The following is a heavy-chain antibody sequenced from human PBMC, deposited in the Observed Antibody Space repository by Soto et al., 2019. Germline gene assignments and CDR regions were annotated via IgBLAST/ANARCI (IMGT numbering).Heavy chain of an antibody. CDR3: ARDQGGDLDY. V-gene: IGHV4-31*03. J-gene: IGHJ4*02. CDR1: GASIGRGGYY. CDR2: IHFSGET. D-gene: IGHD2-21*01. Sequence: QVQLQESGPGLMKPSQTLSLTCTVSGASIGRGGYYWTWIRQHPGKALEWMGHIHFSGETNYNPSLMGRLTMSIDTSTNQFSLNLAGVTAADTAMYYCARDQGGDLDYWGQGTLVTVSS.